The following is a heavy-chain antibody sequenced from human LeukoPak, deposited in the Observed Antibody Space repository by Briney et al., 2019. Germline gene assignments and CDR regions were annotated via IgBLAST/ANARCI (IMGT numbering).Heavy chain of an antibody. V-gene: IGHV4-4*07. CDR1: GDSFSSYF. CDR3: AREGGSGWSDP. Sequence: SETLSLTCTVSGDSFSSYFWNWIRQPAGKGLEYIGRLYPSGSTDYNPSLKSRVTMPVDTSKNQVSLKLSSVTAADTAVYYCAREGGSGWSDPWGPGTLVTVSS. J-gene: IGHJ5*02. CDR2: LYPSGST. D-gene: IGHD6-19*01.